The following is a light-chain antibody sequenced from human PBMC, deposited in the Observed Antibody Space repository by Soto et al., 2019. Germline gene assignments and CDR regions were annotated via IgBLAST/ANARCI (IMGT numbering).Light chain of an antibody. CDR1: QSISSW. CDR3: QHSWT. J-gene: IGKJ1*01. V-gene: IGKV1-5*03. CDR2: KAS. Sequence: DIQMTQSPSTLSASAGDRVTITCRASQSISSWLAWYQQKPGKAPKLLIYKASSLESGVPSRFCGSGSGTEFTLTISSLPPDYFANYYCQHSWTFGQGTKVEIK.